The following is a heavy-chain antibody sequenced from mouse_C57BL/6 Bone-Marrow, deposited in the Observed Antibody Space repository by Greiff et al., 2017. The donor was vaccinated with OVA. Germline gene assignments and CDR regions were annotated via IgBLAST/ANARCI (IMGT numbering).Heavy chain of an antibody. D-gene: IGHD1-1*01. CDR3: AREKITTVVEDWYFDV. CDR2: INPSTGGT. Sequence: DVQLQESGPELVKPGASVKISCKASGYSFTGYYMNWVKQSPEKSLEWIGEINPSTGGTTYNQKFKAKATLTVDKSSSTAYMQLKSLTSEDSAVYYCAREKITTVVEDWYFDVWGTGTTVTVSS. CDR1: GYSFTGYY. V-gene: IGHV1-42*01. J-gene: IGHJ1*03.